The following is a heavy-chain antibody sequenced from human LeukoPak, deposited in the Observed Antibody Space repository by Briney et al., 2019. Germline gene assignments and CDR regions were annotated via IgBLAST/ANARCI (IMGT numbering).Heavy chain of an antibody. CDR2: ISSSSNYI. Sequence: GGSLRLSCAASGFTFSSYSMNWVRQAPGKGLEWVSSISSSSNYIYYADSVKGRFTISRDNAKNSLYLQMNSLRAEDTAVYYCAIDLLGYCSSTSCSDYWGQGTLVTVSS. CDR3: AIDLLGYCSSTSCSDY. J-gene: IGHJ4*02. V-gene: IGHV3-21*01. D-gene: IGHD2-2*01. CDR1: GFTFSSYS.